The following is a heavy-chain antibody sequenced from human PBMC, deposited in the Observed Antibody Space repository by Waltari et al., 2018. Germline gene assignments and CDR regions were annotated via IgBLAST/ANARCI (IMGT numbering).Heavy chain of an antibody. CDR2: ISYSGAI. D-gene: IGHD3-16*01. Sequence: QLHLQESGPGLVKPSETLSLTCSVSGGSITSTSHYWGWIRQPPGKGLEWTGTISYSGAIYNNPSPKSRLTISVDTSKNQFSLKLSSVTAADTALYYCATYVGASVGTAAFDVWGQGTMVTVSS. J-gene: IGHJ3*01. V-gene: IGHV4-39*01. CDR1: GGSITSTSHY. CDR3: ATYVGASVGTAAFDV.